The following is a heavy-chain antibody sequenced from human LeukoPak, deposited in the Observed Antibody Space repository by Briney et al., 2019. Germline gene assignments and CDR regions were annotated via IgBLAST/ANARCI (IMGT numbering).Heavy chain of an antibody. J-gene: IGHJ4*02. D-gene: IGHD2-8*01. V-gene: IGHV3-33*01. Sequence: GGSLRLSCAASGFTFSSYGMHWVRQAPGKGLEWVAVIWYDGSNKYYADSVKGRFTISRDNSKNTLYLQMNSLRAEDTAVYYCARDRVGYCTNGVCEEDYWGQGTLVTVSS. CDR2: IWYDGSNK. CDR3: ARDRVGYCTNGVCEEDY. CDR1: GFTFSSYG.